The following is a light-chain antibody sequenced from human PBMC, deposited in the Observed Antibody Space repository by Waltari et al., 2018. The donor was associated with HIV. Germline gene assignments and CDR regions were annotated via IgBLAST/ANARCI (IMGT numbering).Light chain of an antibody. CDR3: AAWDGSLNGRVV. CDR1: SSNIGSNT. Sequence: QSVLTQPPSASGTPGQRVTISCSGSSSNIGSNTVNWYQQLPGTAPKLLIYSNNQRPSGVPDRLSGSKSGTSASLAISGLQSEDEADYYCAAWDGSLNGRVVFGGGTKLTVL. V-gene: IGLV1-44*01. CDR2: SNN. J-gene: IGLJ2*01.